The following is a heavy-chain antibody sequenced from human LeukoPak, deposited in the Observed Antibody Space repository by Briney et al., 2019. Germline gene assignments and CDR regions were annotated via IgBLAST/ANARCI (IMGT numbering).Heavy chain of an antibody. CDR2: INHSGST. D-gene: IGHD6-19*01. CDR1: GGSFSGYY. Sequence: NPSETLSLTCAVYGGSFSGYYWSWIRQPPGKGLEWIGEINHSGSTNYNPSLKSRVTISVDTSKNQFSLKLSSVTAADTAVYYCARGPIAVAGTGGYYYYGMDVWGQGTTVTVSS. J-gene: IGHJ6*02. CDR3: ARGPIAVAGTGGYYYYGMDV. V-gene: IGHV4-34*01.